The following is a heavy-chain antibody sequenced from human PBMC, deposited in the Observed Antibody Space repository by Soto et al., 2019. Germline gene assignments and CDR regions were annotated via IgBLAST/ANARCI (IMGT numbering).Heavy chain of an antibody. D-gene: IGHD3-9*01. CDR1: GFTFSSYA. Sequence: GGSLRLSCAASGFTFSSYAMHWVRQAPGKGLEWVAVISYEGSNKYYADSVKGRFTISRDNSKNTLYLQMNSLRAEDTAVYYCARVMRYYDILTGYYPYYYYGMDVWGQGTTVTVSS. J-gene: IGHJ6*02. CDR2: ISYEGSNK. V-gene: IGHV3-30-3*01. CDR3: ARVMRYYDILTGYYPYYYYGMDV.